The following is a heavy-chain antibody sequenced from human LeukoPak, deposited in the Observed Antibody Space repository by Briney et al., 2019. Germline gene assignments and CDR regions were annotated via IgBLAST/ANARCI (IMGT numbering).Heavy chain of an antibody. V-gene: IGHV3-30*03. CDR1: AFTFRSYG. J-gene: IGHJ2*01. CDR3: ARGVPGGWYFDL. Sequence: GGSLRLSCVASAFTFRSYGMHWVRQAPGKGLEWVAVISYDGSGQYYADSLKGRFTISRDNSKNTLYLQMNSLRVEDTAIYYCARGVPGGWYFDLWGRGTLVTVSS. CDR2: ISYDGSGQ. D-gene: IGHD3-16*01.